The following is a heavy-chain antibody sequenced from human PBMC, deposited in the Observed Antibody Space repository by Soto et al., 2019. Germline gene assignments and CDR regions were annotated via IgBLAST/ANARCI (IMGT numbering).Heavy chain of an antibody. V-gene: IGHV1-69*01. CDR2: IIPIFGTS. Sequence: QVQLVQSGAEVKKPGSSVTVSCKASGGNFNNHAINWVRQAPGQGLELMGGIIPIFGTSNYAQKVQGRVTITPDESTRTAYMELSSLRSEDTAVYYCVRRKMREMATILRDKWFEPWGQGTLVTVSS. CDR1: GGNFNNHA. J-gene: IGHJ5*02. CDR3: VRRKMREMATILRDKWFEP. D-gene: IGHD5-12*01.